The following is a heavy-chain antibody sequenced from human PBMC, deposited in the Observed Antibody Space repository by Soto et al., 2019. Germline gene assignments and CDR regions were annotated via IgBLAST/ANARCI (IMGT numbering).Heavy chain of an antibody. CDR3: ARKSSSSSWFDP. D-gene: IGHD6-6*01. J-gene: IGHJ5*02. Sequence: ASVKVSCKASGYTFSNYGITWVRQAPGQGLEWMGWISGYDGNTNYAQNFQGRVTMTTDPSTRTAYMELRSLRSDDTAVYYCARKSSSSSWFDPWGQGTLVTVS. CDR1: GYTFSNYG. V-gene: IGHV1-18*01. CDR2: ISGYDGNT.